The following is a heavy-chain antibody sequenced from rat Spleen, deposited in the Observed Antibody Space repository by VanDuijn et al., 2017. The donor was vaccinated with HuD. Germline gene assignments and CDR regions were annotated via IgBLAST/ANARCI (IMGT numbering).Heavy chain of an antibody. Sequence: EVQLVESGGGLVQPGRSLKLSCAASGFTFSDYNMAWVRQAPKKGLEWVATISYDGSSTYYRDSVKGRFTISRDNAKSTLYLQMHSLRSEDTATYYCVRHEYGGYVMDAWGQGASVTVSS. J-gene: IGHJ4*01. CDR3: VRHEYGGYVMDA. V-gene: IGHV5-7*01. D-gene: IGHD1-11*01. CDR1: GFTFSDYN. CDR2: ISYDGSST.